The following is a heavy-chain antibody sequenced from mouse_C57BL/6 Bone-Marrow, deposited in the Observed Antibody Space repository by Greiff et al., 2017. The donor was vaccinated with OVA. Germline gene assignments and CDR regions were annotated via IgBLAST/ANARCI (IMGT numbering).Heavy chain of an antibody. J-gene: IGHJ4*01. CDR1: GFSLTSYG. CDR2: IWRGGST. D-gene: IGHD2-4*01. Sequence: VKLVESGPGLVQPSQSLSITCTVSGFSLTSYGVHWVRQSPGKGLEWLGVIWRGGSTDYNAAFMSRLSITKDNSKSQVFFKMNSLQADDTAIYYCAKIPPYDYDAVYYYAMDYWGQGTSVTVSS. V-gene: IGHV2-5*01. CDR3: AKIPPYDYDAVYYYAMDY.